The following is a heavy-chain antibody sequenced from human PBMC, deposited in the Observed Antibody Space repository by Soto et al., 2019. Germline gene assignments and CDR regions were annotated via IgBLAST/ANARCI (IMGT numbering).Heavy chain of an antibody. Sequence: QVQLVQSGAEVKKPGASVKVSCKASGYSFTSYSMHWVRQAPGQRLEWLGWINAGSGYTTYSQRLQGRVTLTRDTSATTAYMELSSLRSEDTAIYYCASGIPGYFDNWGQGTLVTVSS. CDR2: INAGSGYT. CDR3: ASGIPGYFDN. CDR1: GYSFTSYS. D-gene: IGHD1-1*01. V-gene: IGHV1-3*01. J-gene: IGHJ4*02.